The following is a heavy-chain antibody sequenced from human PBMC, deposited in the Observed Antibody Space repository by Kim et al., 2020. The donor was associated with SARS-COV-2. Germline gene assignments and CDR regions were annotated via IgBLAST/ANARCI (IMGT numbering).Heavy chain of an antibody. CDR2: IYYSGST. D-gene: IGHD6-19*01. CDR1: GGSISSYY. CDR3: ARVSYSSGWYGFDP. J-gene: IGHJ5*02. Sequence: SETLSLTCTVSGGSISSYYWSWIRQPPGKGLEWIGYIYYSGSTNYNPSLKSRVTISVDTSKNQFSLKLSSVTAADTAVYYCARVSYSSGWYGFDPWGQGTLVTVSS. V-gene: IGHV4-59*13.